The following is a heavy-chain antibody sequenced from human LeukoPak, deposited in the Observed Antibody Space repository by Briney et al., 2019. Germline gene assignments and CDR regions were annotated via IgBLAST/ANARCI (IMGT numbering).Heavy chain of an antibody. V-gene: IGHV3-53*01. CDR1: GFTVSSNY. Sequence: GGSLRLSCAASGFTVSSNYMSWVRQAPGKGLEWVSVIYSGGSTYYADSVKGRFTISRDNSKNTLYLQMNSLRAEDTAVYYCARDMEWELPPGGMDVWGRGTTVTVSS. CDR2: IYSGGST. J-gene: IGHJ6*02. D-gene: IGHD1-26*01. CDR3: ARDMEWELPPGGMDV.